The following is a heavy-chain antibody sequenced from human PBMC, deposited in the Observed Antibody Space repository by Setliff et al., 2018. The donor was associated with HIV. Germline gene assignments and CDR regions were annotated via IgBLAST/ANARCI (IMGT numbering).Heavy chain of an antibody. D-gene: IGHD5-12*01. J-gene: IGHJ4*02. CDR1: DGSISSSNYY. Sequence: SETLSLTCSVSDGSISSSNYYWGWIRQPPGKGLEWIGSVYYSGSPYYNPSLKSRITISEDTSRKQFSLKVSSVTAADTAVYYCASHCVIWERLRPLPYFDSWGQGTLVTVSS. V-gene: IGHV4-39*01. CDR2: VYYSGSP. CDR3: ASHCVIWERLRPLPYFDS.